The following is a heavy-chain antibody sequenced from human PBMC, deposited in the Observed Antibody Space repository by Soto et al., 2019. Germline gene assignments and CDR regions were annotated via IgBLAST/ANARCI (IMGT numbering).Heavy chain of an antibody. Sequence: QVQLVESGGGVVQPGRSLRLSCAASGFTFSSYGMHWVRQAPDKGLDWVALIWYDGSNKYYADSVKGRFTISRDNSKNTLDLQMNSLRAEDTAVYYCARDSVYSVSYLDNWGQGTLVTVSS. J-gene: IGHJ4*02. CDR2: IWYDGSNK. D-gene: IGHD1-26*01. CDR3: ARDSVYSVSYLDN. V-gene: IGHV3-33*01. CDR1: GFTFSSYG.